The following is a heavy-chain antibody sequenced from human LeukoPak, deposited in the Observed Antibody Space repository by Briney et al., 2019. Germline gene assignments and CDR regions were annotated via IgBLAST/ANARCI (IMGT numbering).Heavy chain of an antibody. CDR3: AKMLTVAESRRHFDY. D-gene: IGHD4-23*01. J-gene: IGHJ4*02. CDR1: GFTFSTYA. CDR2: ISGSGGST. Sequence: GGSLRLSCAASGFTFSTYAMSWVRQAPGKGLEWVSVISGSGGSTNYADSVKGRFTISRDNSKNTLYLQMNSLRAEDTAIYYCAKMLTVAESRRHFDYWGQGTLVTVSS. V-gene: IGHV3-23*01.